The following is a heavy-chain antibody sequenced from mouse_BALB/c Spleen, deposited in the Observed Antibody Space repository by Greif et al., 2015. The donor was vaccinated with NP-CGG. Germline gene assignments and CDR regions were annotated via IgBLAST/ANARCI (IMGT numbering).Heavy chain of an antibody. D-gene: IGHD4-1*01. CDR2: IRNKANGYTT. Sequence: EVMLVESGGGLVQPGGSLRLSCATSGFTFTDYYMSWVRQPPGKALEWLGFIRNKANGYTTEYSASVKGRFTISRDNSQSILYLQMNTLRAEDSATYYCARDTGGFAHWGQGTLVTVSA. V-gene: IGHV7-3*02. J-gene: IGHJ3*01. CDR1: GFTFTDYY. CDR3: ARDTGGFAH.